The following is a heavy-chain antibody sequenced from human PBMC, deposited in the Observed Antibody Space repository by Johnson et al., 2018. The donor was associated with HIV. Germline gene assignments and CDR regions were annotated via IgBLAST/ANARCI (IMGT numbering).Heavy chain of an antibody. Sequence: VQLMESGGGLVQPGGSLKLSCAASGFTFSGSAMHWVRQAPGKGLEWVAVISYDGSNKYYADSVKGRFTISRYNSKNTLYLQMNSLRAEDTAVYYVNVRDYAAFDIWGQWTMVTVSS. J-gene: IGHJ3*02. V-gene: IGHV3-30*04. D-gene: IGHD4-17*01. CDR2: ISYDGSNK. CDR1: GFTFSGSA. CDR3: NVRDYAAFDI.